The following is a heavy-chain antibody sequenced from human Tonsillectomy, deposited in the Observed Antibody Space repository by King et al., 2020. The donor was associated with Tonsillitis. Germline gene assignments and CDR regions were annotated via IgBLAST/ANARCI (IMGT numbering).Heavy chain of an antibody. CDR3: ARAYDSSGCFDN. J-gene: IGHJ4*02. D-gene: IGHD3-22*01. CDR2: IYYSGST. Sequence: VQLQESGPGLVKPSQTLSLACTVSGGSISSGDYFWNWIRQPPGKSLEWIGYIYYSGSTYYNPSLKSRVTISVDTSKNQFSLKLSSVTAADTAVYYCARAYDSSGCFDNWGQGTLVTVSS. V-gene: IGHV4-30-4*01. CDR1: GGSISSGDYF.